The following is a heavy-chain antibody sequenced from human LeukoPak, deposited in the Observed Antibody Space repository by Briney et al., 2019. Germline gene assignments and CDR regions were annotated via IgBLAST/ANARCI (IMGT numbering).Heavy chain of an antibody. D-gene: IGHD6-6*01. CDR2: IRSKAYGGTT. V-gene: IGHV3-49*03. J-gene: IGHJ4*02. CDR3: TRPSSIAARREYYFDY. Sequence: GGSLRLSCTASGFTFGDHAMSWFRQAPGKGLEWVGFIRSKAYGGTTEYAASVKGRFTISRDDSKSIAYLQMNSLKTEDTAVYYCTRPSSIAARREYYFDYWGQGTLVTVSS. CDR1: GFTFGDHA.